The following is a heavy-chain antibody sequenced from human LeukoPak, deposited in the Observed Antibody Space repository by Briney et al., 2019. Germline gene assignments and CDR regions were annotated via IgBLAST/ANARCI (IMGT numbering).Heavy chain of an antibody. CDR2: ISSSGNTI. CDR3: AKDPKFSIVVVPAAGE. CDR1: GFTFSSYE. Sequence: PGGSLRLSCAASGFTFSSYEMNWVRQAPGKGLEWVSYISSSGNTIYYADSVKGRFTISRDNAKNSLYLQMNSLRAEDTAVYYCAKDPKFSIVVVPAAGEWGQGTLVTVSS. V-gene: IGHV3-48*03. D-gene: IGHD2-2*01. J-gene: IGHJ4*02.